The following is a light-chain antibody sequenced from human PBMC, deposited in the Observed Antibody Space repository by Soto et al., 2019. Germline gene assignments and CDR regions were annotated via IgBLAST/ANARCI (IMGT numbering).Light chain of an antibody. V-gene: IGKV1-5*01. CDR1: QSISTW. CDR2: DAS. Sequence: DIQMTQSPSTLSASVGDRVTITSRASQSISTWLAWYQQKPGRAPKLLIHDASSLESGVPSRFSGSGSGTEFTLTISSLQPDDFATYYCQQYNSYPFTFGGGTKVEIK. CDR3: QQYNSYPFT. J-gene: IGKJ4*01.